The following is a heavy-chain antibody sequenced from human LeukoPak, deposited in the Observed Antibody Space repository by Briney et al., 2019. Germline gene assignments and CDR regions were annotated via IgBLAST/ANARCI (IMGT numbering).Heavy chain of an antibody. J-gene: IGHJ3*02. Sequence: ASVKVSCKASGYTFTGYYMHWVRQAPGQGLEWMGWINPNSGGTNYAQKFQGRVTMTRDTSISTAYMELRSLRSDDTAVYYCARDYCSSTSCPNDAFDIWGQGTMVTVSS. CDR1: GYTFTGYY. D-gene: IGHD2-2*01. CDR2: INPNSGGT. V-gene: IGHV1-2*02. CDR3: ARDYCSSTSCPNDAFDI.